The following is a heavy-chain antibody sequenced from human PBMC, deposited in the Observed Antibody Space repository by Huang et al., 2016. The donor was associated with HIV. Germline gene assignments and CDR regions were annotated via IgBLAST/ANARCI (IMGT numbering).Heavy chain of an antibody. V-gene: IGHV3-21*02. Sequence: DVQLVESGGGLVKPGGSLRQACAASDFTFSGYNMNWVRQAPGKGLEWVECISYSGSNIYYADSVKGRFTISRDNAKNSVFLQMNSLRAEDTALYYCARAVQSTLRGFDVWGRGTLVTVSS. CDR1: DFTFSGYN. CDR2: ISYSGSNI. D-gene: IGHD2-2*01. J-gene: IGHJ3*01. CDR3: ARAVQSTLRGFDV.